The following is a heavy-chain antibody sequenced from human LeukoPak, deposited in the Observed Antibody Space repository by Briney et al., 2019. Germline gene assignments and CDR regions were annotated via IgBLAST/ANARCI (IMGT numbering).Heavy chain of an antibody. CDR1: GYTFTSYA. D-gene: IGHD1-7*01. CDR2: INTNTGNP. V-gene: IGHV7-4-1*02. J-gene: IGHJ4*02. CDR3: ARGKNWTYGIFDY. Sequence: EASVKVSCKASGYTFTSYAMNWVRQAPGQGLEWMGWINTNTGNPTYAQGFTGRFVLSLDTSVSTAYLQISRLKAEDTAVYYCARGKNWTYGIFDYWGQGTLVTVSS.